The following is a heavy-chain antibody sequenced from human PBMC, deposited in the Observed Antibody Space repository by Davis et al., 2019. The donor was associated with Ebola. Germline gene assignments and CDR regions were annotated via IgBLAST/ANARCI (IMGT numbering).Heavy chain of an antibody. J-gene: IGHJ4*02. D-gene: IGHD1-26*01. CDR1: GFTFSSYA. CDR2: INSDGSST. V-gene: IGHV3-74*01. CDR3: VSDWEYYFDY. Sequence: GESLKISCAASGFTFSSYAMSWVRQAPGKGLVWVSRINSDGSSTSYADSVKGRFTISRDNAKNTLYLQMNSLRAEDTAVYYCVSDWEYYFDYWGQGTLVTVSS.